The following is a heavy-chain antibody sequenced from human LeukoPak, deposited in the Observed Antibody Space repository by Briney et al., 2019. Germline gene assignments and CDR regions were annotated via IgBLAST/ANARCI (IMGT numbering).Heavy chain of an antibody. Sequence: PSETLSLTCTVSGGSISSYYWSWIRQPPGKGLEWIGYIYYSGSTNYDPSLKSRVTISVDTSKNQFSLKLSSVTAADTAVYYCARSSSIAAPIDYWGQGTLVTVSS. V-gene: IGHV4-59*01. D-gene: IGHD6-6*01. CDR3: ARSSSIAAPIDY. CDR1: GGSISSYY. J-gene: IGHJ4*02. CDR2: IYYSGST.